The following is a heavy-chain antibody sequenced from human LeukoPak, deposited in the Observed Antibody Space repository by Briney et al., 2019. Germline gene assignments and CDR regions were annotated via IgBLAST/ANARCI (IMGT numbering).Heavy chain of an antibody. CDR2: ISGSGGST. CDR1: GFTLSSQA. V-gene: IGHV3-23*01. Sequence: PGGSLRLSCAASGFTLSSQAMSWVRQAPGKGLEWVSSISGSGGSTYYADSVKGRFTISRDNSKNTLYLQMNSPRAEDTAVYYCAKNPGYCSGISCYNWKCYYYMDVWGKGTTVTVSS. D-gene: IGHD2-2*02. J-gene: IGHJ6*03. CDR3: AKNPGYCSGISCYNWKCYYYMDV.